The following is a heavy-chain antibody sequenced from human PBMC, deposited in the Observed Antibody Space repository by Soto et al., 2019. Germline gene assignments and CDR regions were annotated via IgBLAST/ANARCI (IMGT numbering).Heavy chain of an antibody. CDR2: IWYDGSIE. CDR1: GFTFSSYG. D-gene: IGHD3-10*01. CDR3: AKDHFGSGSHPDY. V-gene: IGHV3-33*06. J-gene: IGHJ4*02. Sequence: QVQLVESGGGVVQPGRSLRLSCAASGFTFSSYGMHWVRQAPGKGLEWVALIWYDGSIEYYADSVKGRFTISRDNSKNTLSLQMSSLRDEDTAVYYCAKDHFGSGSHPDYWGQGTLVTVSS.